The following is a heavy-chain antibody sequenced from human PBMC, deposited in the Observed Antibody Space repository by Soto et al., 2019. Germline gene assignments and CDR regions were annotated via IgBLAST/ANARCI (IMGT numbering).Heavy chain of an antibody. CDR2: IYYSGST. Sequence: QVQLQESGPGLVKPSQTLSLTCTVSGGSISSGGYYWSWIRQHPGKGLEWIGYIYYSGSTYYNPSLKRRVTISVDTSKNQFSLKLSSVTAADTAVYSCARDYYGSGSYYNWFDPWGQGTLVTVSS. CDR3: ARDYYGSGSYYNWFDP. CDR1: GGSISSGGYY. J-gene: IGHJ5*02. V-gene: IGHV4-31*03. D-gene: IGHD3-10*01.